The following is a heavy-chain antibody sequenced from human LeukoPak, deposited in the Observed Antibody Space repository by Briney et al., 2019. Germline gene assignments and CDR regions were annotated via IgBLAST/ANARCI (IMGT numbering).Heavy chain of an antibody. CDR2: MKPNSGNT. V-gene: IGHV1-8*01. Sequence: RASVKVSCKASGYTFTSYDINWVRQATGQGLEWMGWMKPNSGNTGYAQKFQGRVTMTRNTSISTAYMELSSLRSEDTAVYYCARVMYRGSYDYNYWGQGTLVTVSS. J-gene: IGHJ4*02. CDR3: ARVMYRGSYDYNY. D-gene: IGHD1-26*01. CDR1: GYTFTSYD.